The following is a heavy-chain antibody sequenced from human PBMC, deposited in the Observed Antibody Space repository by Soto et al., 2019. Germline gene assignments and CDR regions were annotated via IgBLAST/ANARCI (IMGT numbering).Heavy chain of an antibody. CDR1: GGSISSSSYY. CDR2: IYYSGST. J-gene: IGHJ5*02. Sequence: LXLTGTVSGGSISSSSYYWGWIRQPPGKGLEWIGSIYYSGSTYYNPSLKSRATISVEKSKNQFSLKLSSATAADTAVYYCARRVSDYWFDPWGQGTLVTVYS. V-gene: IGHV4-39*01. CDR3: ARRVSDYWFDP. D-gene: IGHD3-3*01.